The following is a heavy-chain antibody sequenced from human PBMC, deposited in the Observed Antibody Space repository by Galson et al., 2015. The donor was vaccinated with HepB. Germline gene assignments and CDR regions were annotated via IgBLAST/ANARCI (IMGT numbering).Heavy chain of an antibody. CDR1: GGSISSSNW. CDR2: IYYSGST. D-gene: IGHD6-13*01. J-gene: IGHJ3*02. Sequence: TCAVSGGSISSSNWWSWIRQHPGKGLEWIGYIYYSGSTYYNPSLKSRVTISVDTSKNQFSLKLSSVTAADTAVYYCARARMEQQLPTTPADAFDIWGQGTMVTVSS. V-gene: IGHV4-31*11. CDR3: ARARMEQQLPTTPADAFDI.